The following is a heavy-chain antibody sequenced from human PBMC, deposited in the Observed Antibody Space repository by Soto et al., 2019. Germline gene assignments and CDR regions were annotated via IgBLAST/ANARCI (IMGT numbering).Heavy chain of an antibody. CDR1: GFTLSNYG. D-gene: IGHD3-3*01. V-gene: IGHV3-23*01. CDR2: MSGSGDDA. J-gene: IGHJ4*02. CDR3: AKKVTIYAVDPADY. Sequence: PGGSLRLGCAASGFTLSNYGMSWVRQAPGKGLEWVSVMSGSGDDAYYADSVKGRFTISRDNSKNMLYLQMNSLRAEDTAVYFCAKKVTIYAVDPADYWGQGTQVTVSS.